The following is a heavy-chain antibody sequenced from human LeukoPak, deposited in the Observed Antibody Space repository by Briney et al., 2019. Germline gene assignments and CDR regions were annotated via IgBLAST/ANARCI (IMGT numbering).Heavy chain of an antibody. CDR1: GGSFSGYY. D-gene: IGHD6-19*01. V-gene: IGHV4-34*01. J-gene: IGHJ5*02. Sequence: PSETLSLTCAVYGGSFSGYYWSWIRQPPGKGLEWIGEINHSGSTNYNPSLKSRVTISVDTSKNQFSLKLSSVTAADTAVYYCAGPVAGTGHGWFDPWGQGTLVTVSS. CDR2: INHSGST. CDR3: AGPVAGTGHGWFDP.